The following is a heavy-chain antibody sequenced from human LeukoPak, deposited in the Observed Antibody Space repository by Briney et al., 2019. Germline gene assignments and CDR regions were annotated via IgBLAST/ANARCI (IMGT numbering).Heavy chain of an antibody. V-gene: IGHV3-74*01. Sequence: PGGSLRLSCAASGFTVSTYWMHWVRQAPGKGLVWVARINVEGNYIDYAESVKGRFTISRDNSKNTLSLQMNSLRAEDTAVYYCAKGIELWLTYFDHWGQGTLVTASS. D-gene: IGHD5-18*01. CDR1: GFTVSTYW. CDR2: INVEGNYI. J-gene: IGHJ4*02. CDR3: AKGIELWLTYFDH.